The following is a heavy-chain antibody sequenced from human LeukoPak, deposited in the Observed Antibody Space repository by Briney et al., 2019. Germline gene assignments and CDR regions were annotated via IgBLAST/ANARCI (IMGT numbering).Heavy chain of an antibody. CDR1: GFTFSSYA. D-gene: IGHD6-19*01. CDR2: IYSGGST. CDR3: ARELAVAGKAGYFDY. J-gene: IGHJ4*02. Sequence: PGGSLRLSCAASGFTFSSYAMSWVRQAPGKGLEWVSVIYSGGSTYYADSVKGRFTISRDNSKNTLYLQMNSLRAEDTAVYYCARELAVAGKAGYFDYWGQGTLVTVSS. V-gene: IGHV3-53*01.